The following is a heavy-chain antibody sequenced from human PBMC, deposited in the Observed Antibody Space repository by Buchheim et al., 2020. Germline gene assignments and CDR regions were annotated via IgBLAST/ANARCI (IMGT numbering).Heavy chain of an antibody. CDR1: GGSINSGGYS. CDR3: AGDGGCSYGYKGG. J-gene: IGHJ4*02. CDR2: IYHSGSI. Sequence: QLQLQESGSGLVKPSQTLSLTCAVSGGSINSGGYSWSWIRQPPGKGLEWIGYIYHSGSIFYNPSLEGRVTISVDRSKNQFSLKLSSVTAADTAVYYCAGDGGCSYGYKGGWGQGTL. D-gene: IGHD5-18*01. V-gene: IGHV4-30-2*01.